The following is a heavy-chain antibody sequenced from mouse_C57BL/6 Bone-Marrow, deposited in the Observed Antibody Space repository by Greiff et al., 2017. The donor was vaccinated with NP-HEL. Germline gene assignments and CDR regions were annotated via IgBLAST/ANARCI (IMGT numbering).Heavy chain of an antibody. J-gene: IGHJ2*01. V-gene: IGHV5-9*01. Sequence: DVMLVESGGGLVKPGGSLKLSCAASGFTFSSYTMSWVRQTPEKRLEWVATISGGGGNTYYPDSVKGRFTISRDNAKNTLYLQMSSLRSEDTALYYCARHPKANWFDYWGQGTTLTVSS. D-gene: IGHD4-1*01. CDR2: ISGGGGNT. CDR3: ARHPKANWFDY. CDR1: GFTFSSYT.